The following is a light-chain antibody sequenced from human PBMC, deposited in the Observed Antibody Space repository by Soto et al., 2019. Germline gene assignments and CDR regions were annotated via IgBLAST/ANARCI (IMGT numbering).Light chain of an antibody. J-gene: IGKJ1*01. CDR2: GAS. V-gene: IGKV3-20*01. CDR1: QSVSSNY. Sequence: EIVLTQSPGTLSLSPGERATLSCRASQSVSSNYLAWYQQKRGQAPRLLIYGASSRASGIRTGFSGSGSGKDFTLTISRLEPEDFAVYYCQQDDTSPRTFGQGTKVEI. CDR3: QQDDTSPRT.